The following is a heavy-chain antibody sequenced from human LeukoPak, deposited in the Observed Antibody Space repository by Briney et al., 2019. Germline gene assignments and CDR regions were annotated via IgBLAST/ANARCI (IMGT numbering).Heavy chain of an antibody. D-gene: IGHD6-6*01. Sequence: SETLSLTCTVSGGSISSYYWSWIRQPPGEGLEWIGYIYYTGNTNYNPSLTSRVNISVDTSKNQFSLNLSSVTAADTAVYYCARWGSIAVARFDYWGQGTLVTVSS. V-gene: IGHV4-59*01. J-gene: IGHJ4*02. CDR3: ARWGSIAVARFDY. CDR1: GGSISSYY. CDR2: IYYTGNT.